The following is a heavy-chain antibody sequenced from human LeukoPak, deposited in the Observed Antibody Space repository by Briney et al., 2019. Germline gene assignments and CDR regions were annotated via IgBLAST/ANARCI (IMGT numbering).Heavy chain of an antibody. D-gene: IGHD2-2*01. CDR1: GFTYSSYW. V-gene: IGHV3-7*01. CDR3: ARESCSSTSCYFYYYYYGMDV. CDR2: IKQDGSEK. J-gene: IGHJ6*02. Sequence: GGSLRLSCAASGFTYSSYWMSCVRQAPGKGQERVANIKQDGSEKYYVDSVKGRFTISRDNAKNSLYLQMNSLRAEDTAVYYCARESCSSTSCYFYYYYYGMDVWGQGTTVTVSS.